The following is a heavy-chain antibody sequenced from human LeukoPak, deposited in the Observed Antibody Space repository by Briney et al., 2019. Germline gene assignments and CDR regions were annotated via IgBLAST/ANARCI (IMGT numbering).Heavy chain of an antibody. D-gene: IGHD6-19*01. V-gene: IGHV3-48*03. Sequence: GGSLRLSCAASGFTFSSYEMNWVRQAPGKGLEWISYISNSGSTIYYADSVRGRFTISRDNAKNSLYVQMNSLRAEDTAVYYCARDSGWYSFDYWGQGTLVTVSS. CDR2: ISNSGSTI. J-gene: IGHJ4*02. CDR1: GFTFSSYE. CDR3: ARDSGWYSFDY.